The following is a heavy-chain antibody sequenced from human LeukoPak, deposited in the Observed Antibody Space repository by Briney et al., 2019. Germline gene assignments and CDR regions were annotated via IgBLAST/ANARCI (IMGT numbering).Heavy chain of an antibody. J-gene: IGHJ3*02. V-gene: IGHV3-21*01. Sequence: GGSLRLSCAASGFTFSSYSMNWVRQAPGKGLEWVSSICSSSSYIYYADSVKGRFTISRDNAKNSLYLQMNSLRAEDTAVYYCASPVGIAAAGTNAFDIWGQGTMVTVSS. D-gene: IGHD6-13*01. CDR2: ICSSSSYI. CDR3: ASPVGIAAAGTNAFDI. CDR1: GFTFSSYS.